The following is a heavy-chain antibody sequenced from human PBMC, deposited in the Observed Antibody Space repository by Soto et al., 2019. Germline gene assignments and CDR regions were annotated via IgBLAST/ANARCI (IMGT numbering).Heavy chain of an antibody. CDR1: GFTFSSYA. D-gene: IGHD3-10*01. Sequence: GGSLRLSCSASGFTFSSYAMHWVRQAPGKGLEYVSAISSNGGSTYYADSVKGRFTISRDNSKNTLYLQMSSLSAEDTAVYYCVKISSYGSGSYYIGTYYYYGMDVWGQGTTVTVSS. V-gene: IGHV3-64D*06. J-gene: IGHJ6*02. CDR3: VKISSYGSGSYYIGTYYYYGMDV. CDR2: ISSNGGST.